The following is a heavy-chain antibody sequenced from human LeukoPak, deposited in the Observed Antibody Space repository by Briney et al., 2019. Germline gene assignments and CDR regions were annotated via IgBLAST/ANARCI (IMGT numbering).Heavy chain of an antibody. J-gene: IGHJ4*02. CDR2: VSDSGRNT. Sequence: PGGSLRLSCAASGFTFRRYGMTWVRQAPGKGLGWVSSVSDSGRNTYYADSVKGRFTISRDNSRNTLYLQMNSLRAEDTAVYYCAREYHDSSGYLDYWGQGTLVTVSS. CDR1: GFTFRRYG. CDR3: AREYHDSSGYLDY. V-gene: IGHV3-23*01. D-gene: IGHD3-22*01.